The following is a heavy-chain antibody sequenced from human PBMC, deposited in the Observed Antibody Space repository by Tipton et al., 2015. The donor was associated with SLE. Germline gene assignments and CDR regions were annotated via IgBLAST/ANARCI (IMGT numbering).Heavy chain of an antibody. Sequence: TLSLTCTVSGGSISSGGYYWSWIRQHPGKGLEWIGYIYYSGSTYYNPSLKSRVTISVDTSKNQFSLKLSSVTTADTAVYYCARVVRYFDWPYAFDIWGQGTMVTVSS. CDR2: IYYSGST. CDR3: ARVVRYFDWPYAFDI. V-gene: IGHV4-31*03. CDR1: GGSISSGGYY. J-gene: IGHJ3*02. D-gene: IGHD3-9*01.